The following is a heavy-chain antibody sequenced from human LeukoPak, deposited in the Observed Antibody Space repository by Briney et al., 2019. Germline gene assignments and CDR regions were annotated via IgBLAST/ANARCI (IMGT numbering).Heavy chain of an antibody. J-gene: IGHJ5*02. D-gene: IGHD6-19*01. CDR2: INSVGSST. CDR3: ARERTSGWDAFDT. Sequence: PGGSLRLSCAASGFTFSSFWMHWVRQAPGKGLVRVSRINSVGSSTSYADSVKGRFTISRDNAKNTLYLQMNSLRAEDTAVYYCARERTSGWDAFDTWGQGTLVTVSS. CDR1: GFTFSSFW. V-gene: IGHV3-74*01.